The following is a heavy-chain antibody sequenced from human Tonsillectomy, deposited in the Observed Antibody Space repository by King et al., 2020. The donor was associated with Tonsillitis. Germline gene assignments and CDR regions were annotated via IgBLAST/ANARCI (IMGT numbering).Heavy chain of an antibody. V-gene: IGHV3-21*01. D-gene: IGHD5-12*01. J-gene: IGHJ6*02. Sequence: QLVQSGGGLVKPGGSLRLSCTASGFTFSSYSMNWVRQAPGKGLEWVSSISSSSSYIYYADSAKGRFTISRNNTKNALYLQMSSLRAEDTAVYYCAKYIDGYYYGLDVWGQGTTVTVSS. CDR3: AKYIDGYYYGLDV. CDR1: GFTFSSYS. CDR2: ISSSSSYI.